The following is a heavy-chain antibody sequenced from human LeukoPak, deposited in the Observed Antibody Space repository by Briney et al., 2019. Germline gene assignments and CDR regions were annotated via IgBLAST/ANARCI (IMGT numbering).Heavy chain of an antibody. Sequence: GGSLRLSCTASGFTFGDYAMSWFRQAPGKGLEWVGFIRSKAYGGTTEYAASVKGRFTISRDDSKSIAYLQMNSLKTEDTAVYYCTRDPATQQLVLVALVPFDYWGQGTLVTVSS. CDR3: TRDPATQQLVLVALVPFDY. D-gene: IGHD6-13*01. J-gene: IGHJ4*02. V-gene: IGHV3-49*03. CDR2: IRSKAYGGTT. CDR1: GFTFGDYA.